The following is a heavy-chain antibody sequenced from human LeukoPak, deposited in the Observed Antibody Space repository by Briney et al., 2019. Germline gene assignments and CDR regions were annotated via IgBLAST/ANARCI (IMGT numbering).Heavy chain of an antibody. D-gene: IGHD3-10*01. CDR3: AGGKYYGLGTRPGYLGY. Sequence: GGSLRLACAPSDFSVNNNYVDWVRQAPGKGMEWVSCMDNFGIKRYADSVQGRFTVSRDSARDMVFLQMNSLRVEDTAVYYCAGGKYYGLGTRPGYLGYWGLGTMVTVSS. J-gene: IGHJ4*02. V-gene: IGHV3-53*01. CDR2: MDNFGIK. CDR1: DFSVNNNY.